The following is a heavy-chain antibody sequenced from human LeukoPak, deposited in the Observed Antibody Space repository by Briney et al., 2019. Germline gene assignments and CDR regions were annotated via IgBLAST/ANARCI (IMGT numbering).Heavy chain of an antibody. CDR2: INSDGSII. D-gene: IGHD6-19*01. V-gene: IGHV3-74*01. CDR1: GFTFSTSW. J-gene: IGHJ4*02. CDR3: AKDFAPSKIAEAGPVNFDY. Sequence: PGGSLRLSCAASGFTFSTSWMHWVRQAPGKGLVWVSRINSDGSIITYADSVKGRFTISRDNAKNTLYLQMNSLRAEDTAVYYCAKDFAPSKIAEAGPVNFDYWGQGTLVTVSS.